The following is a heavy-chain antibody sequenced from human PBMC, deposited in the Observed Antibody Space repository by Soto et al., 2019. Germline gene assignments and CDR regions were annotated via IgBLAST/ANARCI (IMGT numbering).Heavy chain of an antibody. Sequence: ASVKVSCKASGYTFSTYDINWVRQAPGQGLEWMGWMNPKNGETGYAQKFQGRVIMTRDTSITTAYMELSSLRSEDTAVYYGAGVSKNATDEARDFLNWGQGALVTVSS. CDR1: GYTFSTYD. CDR3: AGVSKNATDEARDFLN. J-gene: IGHJ4*02. CDR2: MNPKNGET. V-gene: IGHV1-8*01.